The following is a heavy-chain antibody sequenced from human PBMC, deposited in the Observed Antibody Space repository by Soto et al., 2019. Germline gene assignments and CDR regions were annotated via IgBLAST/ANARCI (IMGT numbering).Heavy chain of an antibody. CDR3: ARDISGDYGINWFDP. CDR2: IGAYNGDT. J-gene: IGHJ5*02. Sequence: GASVKVSCKASGYTFTNYGITWVRQAPGQGLEWMGGIGAYNGDTQYTQRLQGRVTMTRDTSASTAYMELSSLRSEDTAVYYCARDISGDYGINWFDPWGQGTLVTVSS. CDR1: GYTFTNYG. V-gene: IGHV1-18*01. D-gene: IGHD4-17*01.